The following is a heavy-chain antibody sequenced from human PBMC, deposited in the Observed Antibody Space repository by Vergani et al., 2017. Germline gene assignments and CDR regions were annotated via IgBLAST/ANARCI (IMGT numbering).Heavy chain of an antibody. J-gene: IGHJ6*02. Sequence: QVQLQESGPGLVKPSETLSLTCTVSGGSISSYYWSWIRQPAGKGLEWIGRIYTSGSTNYNPSLKSRVTMSVDTSKNQFSLKLSSVTDADTAVYYCARDSGSGSGGRTYYGMDVWGQGTTVTVSS. CDR2: IYTSGST. D-gene: IGHD2-15*01. V-gene: IGHV4-4*07. CDR1: GGSISSYY. CDR3: ARDSGSGSGGRTYYGMDV.